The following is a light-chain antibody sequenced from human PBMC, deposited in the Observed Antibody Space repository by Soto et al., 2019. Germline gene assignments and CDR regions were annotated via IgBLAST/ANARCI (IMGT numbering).Light chain of an antibody. CDR1: SSDVGGYNY. CDR2: DVS. CDR3: SSYTTSNTRQIV. Sequence: QSVLTQPASVSGSPGQSITISCTGTSSDVGGYNYVSWYQDHPGKAPKLMIFDVSNRPSGVSNRFSGSKSGNTASLTISGLQPEDEADYYYSSYTTSNTRQIVFGTGTKVTVL. V-gene: IGLV2-14*03. J-gene: IGLJ1*01.